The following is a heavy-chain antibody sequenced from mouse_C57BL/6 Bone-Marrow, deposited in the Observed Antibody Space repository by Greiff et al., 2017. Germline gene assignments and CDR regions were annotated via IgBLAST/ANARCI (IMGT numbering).Heavy chain of an antibody. CDR3: ARSPPVYSYYARDY. CDR2: INPNNGGT. J-gene: IGHJ4*01. D-gene: IGHD1-1*01. V-gene: IGHV1-18*01. CDR1: GYTFTDYN. Sequence: VQLQQSGPELVKPGASVKIPCKASGYTFTDYNMDWVKQSHGKSLEWIGDINPNNGGTIYNQKFKGQATLTVDKSSSTAYMELRSLTSEDTAVYYCARSPPVYSYYARDYWGQGTSVTGSS.